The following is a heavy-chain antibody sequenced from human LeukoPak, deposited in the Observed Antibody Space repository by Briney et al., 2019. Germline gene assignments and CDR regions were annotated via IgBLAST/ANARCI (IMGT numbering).Heavy chain of an antibody. CDR2: ISGSGGST. CDR3: AKRFITIFGVGPSSFDY. CDR1: GFTFSSYA. Sequence: GGSLRLSCAASGFTFSSYAMSWVRQAPGKGLEWVSAISGSGGSTYYADSVKGRFTISRDNSKNTLYLQMNSLRAEDTAVYYCAKRFITIFGVGPSSFDYWGQGTLVTVSS. V-gene: IGHV3-23*01. J-gene: IGHJ4*02. D-gene: IGHD3-3*01.